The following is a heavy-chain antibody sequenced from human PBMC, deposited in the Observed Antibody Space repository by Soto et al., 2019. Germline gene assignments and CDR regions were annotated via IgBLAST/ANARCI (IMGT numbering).Heavy chain of an antibody. CDR2: IGPESGAT. D-gene: IGHD5-12*01. V-gene: IGHV1-2*02. Sequence: VASVKVSCKASGYTFTGHYIHWVRQAPEQGPEWMGEIGPESGATRYAQKFQGRVTMTMDMSITTVYMELTSVTAADTAVYYCARDTYSGYDFGLWGQGTLVTVSS. CDR3: ARDTYSGYDFGL. J-gene: IGHJ5*02. CDR1: GYTFTGHY.